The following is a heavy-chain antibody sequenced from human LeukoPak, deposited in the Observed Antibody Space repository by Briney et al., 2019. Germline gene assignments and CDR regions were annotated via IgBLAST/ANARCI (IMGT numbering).Heavy chain of an antibody. CDR2: ISSSSSYI. Sequence: GGSLRLSCAASGFTFSSYSMNWVRQAPGEELEWVSSISSSSSYIYYADSVKGRFTISRDNAKNSLYLQINSLRAEDTAVYYCARVSKHRGSTSSLYYYYYMDVWGKGTTVTVSS. V-gene: IGHV3-21*01. J-gene: IGHJ6*03. D-gene: IGHD2-2*01. CDR3: ARVSKHRGSTSSLYYYYYMDV. CDR1: GFTFSSYS.